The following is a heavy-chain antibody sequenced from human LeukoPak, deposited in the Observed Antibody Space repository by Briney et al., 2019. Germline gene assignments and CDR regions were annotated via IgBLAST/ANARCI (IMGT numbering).Heavy chain of an antibody. Sequence: GGSLRLPCAASGFTFSHFAMSWVRQAPGKRLHWVSTISGSGNKTYDADSVKGRFTISRDNSKNTLYLQMTGLRAEDTAVYYCAKLKRVGIAPFDDWGQGTLVTVSS. CDR2: ISGSGNKT. D-gene: IGHD3-10*01. V-gene: IGHV3-23*01. CDR3: AKLKRVGIAPFDD. J-gene: IGHJ4*02. CDR1: GFTFSHFA.